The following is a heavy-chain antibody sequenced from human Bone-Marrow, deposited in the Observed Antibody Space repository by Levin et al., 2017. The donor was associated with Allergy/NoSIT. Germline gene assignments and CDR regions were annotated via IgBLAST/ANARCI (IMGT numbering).Heavy chain of an antibody. CDR1: GFVFTDYS. J-gene: IGHJ3*02. CDR3: AKAALGSSIWLGNAFDI. CDR2: ISRSGSAT. Sequence: ESLKISCAASGFVFTDYSMTWVRQAPGKGLEWVSTISRSGSATYYSASVEGRFVISRDDSNNMVYLQMNSLRAEDTAVYYCAKAALGSSIWLGNAFDIRGQGAFVTVSS. D-gene: IGHD2-2*01. V-gene: IGHV3-23*01.